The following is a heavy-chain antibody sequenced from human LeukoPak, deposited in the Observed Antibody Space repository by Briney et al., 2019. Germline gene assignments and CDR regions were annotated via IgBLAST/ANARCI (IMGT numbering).Heavy chain of an antibody. D-gene: IGHD6-19*01. Sequence: PSETLSLTCSVSGDFVGSYYWSWVRQPPGKGLQWIGCMYYTGETHYNPSLQSRVSMSIDTSKNQFSLKVYSLSAADTAVYYCARHHSGWHFDSWGQGISVTVSS. CDR1: GDFVGSYY. CDR2: MYYTGET. CDR3: ARHHSGWHFDS. J-gene: IGHJ4*02. V-gene: IGHV4-59*02.